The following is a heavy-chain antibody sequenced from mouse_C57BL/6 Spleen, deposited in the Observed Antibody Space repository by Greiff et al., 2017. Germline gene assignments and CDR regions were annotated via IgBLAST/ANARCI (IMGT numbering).Heavy chain of an antibody. Sequence: QVQLKQSGAELVRPGASVTLSCKASGYTFTDYEMHWVKQTPVHGLEWIGGIDPETGGTAYNQKFKGKAIMTADKSSSTAYMERRSLTSEDAAVYYCTRGCGNYYFDDWGQGTTLTVSS. CDR1: GYTFTDYE. V-gene: IGHV1-15*01. CDR3: TRGCGNYYFDD. CDR2: IDPETGGT. J-gene: IGHJ2*01. D-gene: IGHD4-1*01.